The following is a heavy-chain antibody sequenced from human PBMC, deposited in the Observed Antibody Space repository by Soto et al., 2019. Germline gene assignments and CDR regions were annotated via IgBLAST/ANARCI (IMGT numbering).Heavy chain of an antibody. CDR3: TTGIYGDYVKDY. CDR2: IKSKTDGGTT. D-gene: IGHD4-17*01. V-gene: IGHV3-15*01. J-gene: IGHJ4*02. Sequence: EVQLVESGGGLVKPGGSLRLSCAASGFTFSNAWMSWVRQAPGKGLEWVGSIKSKTDGGTTDYAAPVKGRFTISRDDSKNTLYLQMNSLKTEDTAVYYCTTGIYGDYVKDYWGQGTLVTVSS. CDR1: GFTFSNAW.